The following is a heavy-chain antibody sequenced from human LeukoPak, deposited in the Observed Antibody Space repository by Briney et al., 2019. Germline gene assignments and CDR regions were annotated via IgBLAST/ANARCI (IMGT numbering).Heavy chain of an antibody. J-gene: IGHJ4*02. CDR1: GFTFSDYY. Sequence: AGGSLRLSCAASGFTFSDYYMSWIRQAPGKGLEWVSYISSSGSTIYYTDSVKGRFTISRDNAKKSLYLQMNSLRAEDTAVYYCARDLSTYGSGSFDYWGQGTLVTVSS. V-gene: IGHV3-11*01. D-gene: IGHD3-10*01. CDR2: ISSSGSTI. CDR3: ARDLSTYGSGSFDY.